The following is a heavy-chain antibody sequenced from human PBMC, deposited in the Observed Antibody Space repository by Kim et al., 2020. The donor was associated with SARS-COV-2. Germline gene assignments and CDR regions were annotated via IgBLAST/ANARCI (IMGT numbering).Heavy chain of an antibody. CDR1: GFTFSSYA. J-gene: IGHJ4*02. CDR3: AKTYYGPVIEGVDY. CDR2: ISGSGGST. V-gene: IGHV3-23*01. D-gene: IGHD3-10*01. Sequence: GGSLRLSCAASGFTFSSYAMSWVRQAPGKGLEWVSAISGSGGSTYYADSVKGRFTISRDNSKNTLYLQMNSLRAEDTAVYYCAKTYYGPVIEGVDYWGQGTLVTVSS.